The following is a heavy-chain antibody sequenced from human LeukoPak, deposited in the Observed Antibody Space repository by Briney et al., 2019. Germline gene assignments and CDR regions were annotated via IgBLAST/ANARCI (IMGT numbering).Heavy chain of an antibody. CDR1: GFTFSSYS. D-gene: IGHD5-12*01. J-gene: IGHJ4*02. CDR2: ISSSSSYI. Sequence: GGSLRLSCAASGFTFSSYSMNWVRQAPGKGLEWVSSISSSSSYIYYADSVKGRFTISRDNAKNSLYLQMNSLRAEDTAVYYCARAGGEWLRFFDYWGQGTLVTVSS. V-gene: IGHV3-21*01. CDR3: ARAGGEWLRFFDY.